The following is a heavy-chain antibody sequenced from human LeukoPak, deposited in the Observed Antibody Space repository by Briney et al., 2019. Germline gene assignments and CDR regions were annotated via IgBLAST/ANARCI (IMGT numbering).Heavy chain of an antibody. Sequence: SETLSLTCTVSGGSISTSNYYWGWIRQPPGKGLEWIGYIYYSGSTNYNPSLKSRVTISVDTSKNQFSLKLSSVTAADTAVYYCARVRAYYDILTGYYYYYYMDVWGKGTTVTISS. V-gene: IGHV4-61*05. CDR3: ARVRAYYDILTGYYYYYYMDV. CDR1: GGSISTSNYY. J-gene: IGHJ6*03. CDR2: IYYSGST. D-gene: IGHD3-9*01.